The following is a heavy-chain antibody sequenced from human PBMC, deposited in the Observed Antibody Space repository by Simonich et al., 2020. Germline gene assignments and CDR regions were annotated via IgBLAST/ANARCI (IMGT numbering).Heavy chain of an antibody. D-gene: IGHD6-6*01. CDR1: GFTFSSYE. Sequence: EVQLVESGGGLVQLGGSLRLSCAASGFTFSSYEMNWVRQAPGMGLEWVSYISSSGSTIYYTGYVKGRVTIDRGNAKNTLYLQKNNLRAEDTAVYYCARDFGVQLVENENYYYYGMGVWVQGTTVTVAS. CDR2: ISSSGSTI. J-gene: IGHJ6*02. V-gene: IGHV3-48*03. CDR3: ARDFGVQLVENENYYYYGMGV.